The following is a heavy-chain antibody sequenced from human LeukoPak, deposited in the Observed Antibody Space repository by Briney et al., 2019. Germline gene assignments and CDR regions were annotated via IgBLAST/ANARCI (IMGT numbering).Heavy chain of an antibody. CDR1: GFTFSDYY. J-gene: IGHJ4*02. V-gene: IGHV3-11*01. CDR2: IGSSGSTI. CDR3: ARDRGRYSSSRIDY. D-gene: IGHD6-13*01. Sequence: GGSLRLSCAASGFTFSDYYMSWIRQAPGKGLEWVSYIGSSGSTIYYAGSVKGRFTISMDNAKNSLYLQMNSLRAEDTAVYYCARDRGRYSSSRIDYWGQGALVTVSS.